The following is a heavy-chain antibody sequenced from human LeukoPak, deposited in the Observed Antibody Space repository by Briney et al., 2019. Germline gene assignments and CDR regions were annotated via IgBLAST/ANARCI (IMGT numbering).Heavy chain of an antibody. J-gene: IGHJ4*02. V-gene: IGHV4-39*01. D-gene: IGHD3-16*01. CDR2: IYYSGST. Sequence: NSSETLSLTCTVSGGSISSSSYYWGWIRQPPGKGLEWIGSIYYSGSTYYNPSLESRVTISVDTSKNQFSLKLTSVTAADTAVYYCARQYYDYVWGSLAGYYFDYWGQGTLVTVSS. CDR3: ARQYYDYVWGSLAGYYFDY. CDR1: GGSISSSSYY.